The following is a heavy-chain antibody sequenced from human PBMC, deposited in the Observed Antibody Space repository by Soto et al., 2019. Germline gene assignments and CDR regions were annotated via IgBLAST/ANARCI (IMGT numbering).Heavy chain of an antibody. V-gene: IGHV4-59*01. CDR3: ARVSCSGGSCYYY. Sequence: SETLSLTCTVSGGSISSYYWSWIRQPPGKGLEWIGYIYYSGSTNYNPSLKSRVTISVDTSKNQFSLKLSSVTAADTAVYYCARVSCSGGSCYYYWGQGTLVTVSS. CDR2: IYYSGST. D-gene: IGHD2-15*01. CDR1: GGSISSYY. J-gene: IGHJ4*02.